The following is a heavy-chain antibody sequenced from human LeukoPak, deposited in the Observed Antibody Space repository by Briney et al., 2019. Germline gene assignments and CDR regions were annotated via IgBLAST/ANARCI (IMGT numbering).Heavy chain of an antibody. V-gene: IGHV4-34*01. Sequence: SETLSLTCAVYGGSFSGYYWSWIRQPPGKGLEWVGEINHSGSTNYNPSLKSRVTISVDTSKNQFSLKLSSVTAADTAVYYCAKGPGVVTWAPWTYWGQGTLVTVSS. D-gene: IGHD4-23*01. CDR2: INHSGST. CDR1: GGSFSGYY. J-gene: IGHJ4*02. CDR3: AKGPGVVTWAPWTY.